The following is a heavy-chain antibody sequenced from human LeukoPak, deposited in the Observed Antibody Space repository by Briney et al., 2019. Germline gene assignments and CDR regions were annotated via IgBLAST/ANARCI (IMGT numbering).Heavy chain of an antibody. CDR3: AKDYILET. CDR1: VFTFSSYA. Sequence: PGVALRLSCAASVFTFSSYAMIGVRQAPGKGLDWVSGISGSGCSTYYADFVKGRFTISRVNSKNTLYLQMNSMRAEDTAVYYCAKDYILETWGQGTLVTVSS. J-gene: IGHJ5*02. D-gene: IGHD3-3*01. CDR2: ISGSGCST. V-gene: IGHV3-23*01.